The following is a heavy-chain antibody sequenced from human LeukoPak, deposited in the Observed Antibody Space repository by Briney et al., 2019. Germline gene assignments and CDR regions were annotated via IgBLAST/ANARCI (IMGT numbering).Heavy chain of an antibody. Sequence: GGSLRLSCTASGFTFGDYAMSWFRQAPGKGPEWVGFIRSKAYGGTTEYAASVKGRFTISRDDSKSIAYLQMNSLKTEDTAVYYCTRAPAAEARYYYDSSPVDYWGQGTLVTVSS. J-gene: IGHJ4*02. CDR3: TRAPAAEARYYYDSSPVDY. CDR2: IRSKAYGGTT. V-gene: IGHV3-49*03. D-gene: IGHD3-22*01. CDR1: GFTFGDYA.